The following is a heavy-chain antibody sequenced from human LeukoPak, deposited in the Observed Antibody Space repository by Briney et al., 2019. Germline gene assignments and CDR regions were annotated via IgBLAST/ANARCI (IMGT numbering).Heavy chain of an antibody. CDR1: GFTFSSYA. CDR2: ISYDGSNK. V-gene: IGHV3-30*01. D-gene: IGHD3-9*01. J-gene: IGHJ4*02. Sequence: GGSLRLSCAASGFTFSSYAMHWVRQAPGKGLEWVAVISYDGSNKYYAESVKGRFTISRDNSKNTLYLQMNSLRAEDTAVYYCAREDTCYDILTGPLDYWGQGTLVTVSS. CDR3: AREDTCYDILTGPLDY.